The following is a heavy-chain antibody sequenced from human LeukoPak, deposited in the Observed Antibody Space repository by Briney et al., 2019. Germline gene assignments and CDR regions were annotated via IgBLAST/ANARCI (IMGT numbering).Heavy chain of an antibody. J-gene: IGHJ4*02. CDR3: ARRNWGPLDS. D-gene: IGHD7-27*01. V-gene: IGHV4-4*09. Sequence: PSETLSLTCTVSGGSISSYYWSWIRQPPGMGLEWIGYFQTSSSGSANYNPSLKSRVTISVDTSKNQFSLKLTSVTAADTAVYYCARRNWGPLDSWGQGTLVTVSS. CDR1: GGSISSYY. CDR2: FQTSSSGSA.